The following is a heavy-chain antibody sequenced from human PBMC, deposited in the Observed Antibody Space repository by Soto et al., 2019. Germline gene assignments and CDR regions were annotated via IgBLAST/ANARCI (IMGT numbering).Heavy chain of an antibody. CDR1: DGSISRYY. J-gene: IGHJ5*02. CDR2: IYTSGKT. D-gene: IGHD6-19*01. CDR3: ARDLGILVAGNGWLDP. V-gene: IGHV4-4*07. Sequence: SETLSLTCIVSDGSISRYYWIWIRQSAGKGLEWIGLIYTSGKTNSNPSLKSRVTMSVDKSKNQFSLRMTSLTAADTAVYYCARDLGILVAGNGWLDPWGQGILVTVSS.